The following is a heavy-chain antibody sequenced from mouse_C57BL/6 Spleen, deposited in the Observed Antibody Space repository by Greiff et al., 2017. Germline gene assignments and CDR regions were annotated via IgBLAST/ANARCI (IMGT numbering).Heavy chain of an antibody. D-gene: IGHD3-1*01. V-gene: IGHV1-52*01. CDR2: IDPSDSET. CDR1: GYTFTSYW. J-gene: IGHJ2*01. CDR3: ARRTLSSGYFDD. Sequence: QVQLQQPGAELVRPGSSVKLSCKASGYTFTSYWMHWVKQRPIQGLEWIGNIDPSDSETHYNQKFKDKATLTVDKSSSTAYMQLSSLTSEDSAVYYCARRTLSSGYFDDWGKGTTLTVSS.